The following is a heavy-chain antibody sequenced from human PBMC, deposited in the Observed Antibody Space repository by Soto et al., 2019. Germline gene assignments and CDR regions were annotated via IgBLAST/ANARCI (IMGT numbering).Heavy chain of an antibody. CDR3: GSVRPSGYVLS. J-gene: IGHJ5*02. D-gene: IGHD6-25*01. CDR1: GGSLSSYY. CDR2: VYFSGNT. Sequence: PSETLSLTCTVSGGSLSSYYWTWIRQSPGKGLEWIGYVYFSGNTNYNPSLKSLVTISIDTSKNQFSLWLASVTAADTAFYYCGSVRPSGYVLSWGQGTLVTVSS. V-gene: IGHV4-59*01.